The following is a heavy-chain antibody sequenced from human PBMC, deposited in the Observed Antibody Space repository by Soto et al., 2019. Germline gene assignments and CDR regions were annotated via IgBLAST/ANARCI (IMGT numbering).Heavy chain of an antibody. CDR1: GESFSGYY. CDR2: INHSGST. Sequence: SETLSLTCAVYGESFSGYYWSWIRQPPGKGLEWIGEINHSGSTNYNPSLKSRVTISVDTSKNQFSLKLSSVTAADTAVYYCARGVVVVAAIQGKENYYGMDVWGQGTTVTVSS. J-gene: IGHJ6*02. D-gene: IGHD2-15*01. CDR3: ARGVVVVAAIQGKENYYGMDV. V-gene: IGHV4-34*01.